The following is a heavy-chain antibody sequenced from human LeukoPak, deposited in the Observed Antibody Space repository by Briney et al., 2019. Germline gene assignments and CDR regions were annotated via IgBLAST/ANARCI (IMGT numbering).Heavy chain of an antibody. D-gene: IGHD1-14*01. CDR2: IYHSGST. Sequence: SETLSLTCTVSGGSISSGGYYWSWIRQPPGKGLEWIGYIYHSGSTYYNPSLKSRVTISVDRSKNQFSLKLSSVTAADTAVYYCARVYIDSETTGVAFDIWGQGTMVTVSS. V-gene: IGHV4-30-2*01. J-gene: IGHJ3*02. CDR3: ARVYIDSETTGVAFDI. CDR1: GGSISSGGYY.